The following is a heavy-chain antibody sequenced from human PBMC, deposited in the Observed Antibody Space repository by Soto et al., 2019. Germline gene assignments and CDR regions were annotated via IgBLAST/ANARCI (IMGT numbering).Heavy chain of an antibody. D-gene: IGHD3-16*02. CDR2: IYYSGST. V-gene: IGHV4-59*08. J-gene: IGHJ4*02. Sequence: QVHLQESGPGLVKPSETLSLTCTVSGGSMSSYYWSWIRQPPGKGLEWIGYIYYSGSTNYNPSLKSRVTISVDTSNNQFSLKLSSVTAADTAVYYCARTTFGGVFVYFDYWGQGTLATVSS. CDR1: GGSMSSYY. CDR3: ARTTFGGVFVYFDY.